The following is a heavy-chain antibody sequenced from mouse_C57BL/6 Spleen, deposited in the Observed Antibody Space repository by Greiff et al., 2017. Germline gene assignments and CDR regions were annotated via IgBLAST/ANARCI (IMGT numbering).Heavy chain of an antibody. CDR1: GYTFTDYY. D-gene: IGHD2-5*01. V-gene: IGHV1-26*01. CDR3: ARSSNSDYFDY. CDR2: INPNNGGT. Sequence: VQLQQSGPELVKPGASVKISCKASGYTFTDYYMNWVKQSNGKSLEWIGDINPNNGGTSYNQKFKGKATLTVDKSSSTAYMELRSLTSEDSAVYYCARSSNSDYFDYWGQGTTLTVSA. J-gene: IGHJ2*01.